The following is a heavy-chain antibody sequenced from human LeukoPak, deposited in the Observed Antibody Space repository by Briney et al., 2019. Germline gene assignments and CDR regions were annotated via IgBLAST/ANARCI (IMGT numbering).Heavy chain of an antibody. CDR3: ARDPLITYYYDSSGNHADWFDP. V-gene: IGHV3-21*01. Sequence: GGSLRLSCAASGFTFSSYSMNWVRQAPGKGLEWVSSISSSSSYIYYADSVKGRFTISRDNAKNSLYPQMNSLRAEDTVVYYCARDPLITYYYDSSGNHADWFDPWGQGTLSPSPQ. CDR1: GFTFSSYS. J-gene: IGHJ5*02. D-gene: IGHD3-22*01. CDR2: ISSSSSYI.